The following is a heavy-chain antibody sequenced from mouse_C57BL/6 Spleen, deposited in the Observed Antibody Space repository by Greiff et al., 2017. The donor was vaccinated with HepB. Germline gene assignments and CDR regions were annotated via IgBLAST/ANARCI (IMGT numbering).Heavy chain of an antibody. V-gene: IGHV1-55*01. Sequence: QVQLQQPGAELVKPGASVKMSCKASGYTFTSYWITWVKQRPGQGLEWIGDIYPGSGSTNYNEKFKSKATMTVDTSSSTAYMQLISLTSEDSAVYYGARRDYDYGRYAMDYWGQGTSVTVSS. J-gene: IGHJ4*01. CDR3: ARRDYDYGRYAMDY. CDR2: IYPGSGST. D-gene: IGHD2-4*01. CDR1: GYTFTSYW.